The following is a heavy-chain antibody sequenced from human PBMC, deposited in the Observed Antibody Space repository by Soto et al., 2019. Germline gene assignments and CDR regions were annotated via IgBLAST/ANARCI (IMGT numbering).Heavy chain of an antibody. Sequence: QVQLLESGPGLMKPSQTLSLTCTVSGASIGRGGYYWTWIRQHPGKALEWMGHIHFSGETNYNPSLMGRLTMSIDTSTNQFSLNLAAVTAADTAMYYCARDQGGDLDYWGQGTLVTVSS. CDR1: GASIGRGGYY. CDR3: ARDQGGDLDY. CDR2: IHFSGET. D-gene: IGHD2-21*01. J-gene: IGHJ4*02. V-gene: IGHV4-31*03.